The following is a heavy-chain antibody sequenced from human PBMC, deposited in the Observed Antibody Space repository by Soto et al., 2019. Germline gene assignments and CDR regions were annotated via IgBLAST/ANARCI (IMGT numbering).Heavy chain of an antibody. Sequence: SVKVSCKASGATFSSYAISWVRQAPGQGLEWMGGIIPIFGTANYAQKFQGRVTITADESTSTAYMELSSLRSEDTAVYYCARGVVRGVKVPYYGMDVWGQGTTVTVSS. CDR3: ARGVVRGVKVPYYGMDV. CDR1: GATFSSYA. J-gene: IGHJ6*02. D-gene: IGHD3-10*01. CDR2: IIPIFGTA. V-gene: IGHV1-69*13.